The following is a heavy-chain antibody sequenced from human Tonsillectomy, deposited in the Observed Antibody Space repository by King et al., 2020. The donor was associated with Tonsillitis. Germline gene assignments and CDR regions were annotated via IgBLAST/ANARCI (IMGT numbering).Heavy chain of an antibody. J-gene: IGHJ6*02. CDR3: ARDRGSTIFGVDYSYYGMDV. Sequence: VQLVESGGGLVQPGGSLRLSCAASGFTVSSNYMSWVRQAPGKGLEWVSVIYSGGSTYYADSVKDRFTISRHNSKNTLYLQMNSLRAEDTAVYYCARDRGSTIFGVDYSYYGMDVWGQGTTVTVSS. CDR1: GFTVSSNY. D-gene: IGHD3-3*01. CDR2: IYSGGST. V-gene: IGHV3-53*04.